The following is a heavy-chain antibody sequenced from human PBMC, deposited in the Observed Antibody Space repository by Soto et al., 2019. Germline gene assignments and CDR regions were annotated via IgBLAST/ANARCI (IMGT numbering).Heavy chain of an antibody. CDR2: IKQDGSDI. D-gene: IGHD3-10*01. V-gene: IGHV3-7*03. CDR1: GFTLSSYW. Sequence: EVQLVESGGGLVQPGGSLRLSCAASGFTLSSYWMTWVRQAPGKGLKCVANIKQDGSDIYKVDSVKGRFSISRDNAKNSLYLQMNSLRVEDTAVYYCARQTRAPESWGQGTLVTVSS. J-gene: IGHJ4*02. CDR3: ARQTRAPES.